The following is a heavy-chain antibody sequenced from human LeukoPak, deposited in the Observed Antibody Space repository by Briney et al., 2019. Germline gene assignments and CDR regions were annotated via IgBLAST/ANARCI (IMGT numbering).Heavy chain of an antibody. CDR1: GGSISSYY. J-gene: IGHJ6*02. Sequence: SETLSLTCTVSGGSISSYYWSWIRQPPGKRLEWIGYIYYSGSTNYNPSLKSRVTISVDTSKNQFSLKLSSVTAADTAVYYCARHTGVAGYYYYGMDVWGQGTTVTVSS. D-gene: IGHD6-19*01. CDR2: IYYSGST. V-gene: IGHV4-59*08. CDR3: ARHTGVAGYYYYGMDV.